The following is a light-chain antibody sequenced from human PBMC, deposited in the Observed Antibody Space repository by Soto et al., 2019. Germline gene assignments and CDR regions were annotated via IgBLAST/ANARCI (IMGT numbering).Light chain of an antibody. J-gene: IGLJ1*01. CDR3: SSYTSSYTYV. CDR1: SSDVGGYNF. CDR2: DVS. Sequence: QSVLTQPASVSGSPGQSVTISCAGTSSDVGGYNFVSWYQQHPSKAPQLMIYDVSSRPSGVSYRFSGSKSGNTASLTISGLQAEDEADYYCSSYTSSYTYVFGTGTKVTVL. V-gene: IGLV2-14*03.